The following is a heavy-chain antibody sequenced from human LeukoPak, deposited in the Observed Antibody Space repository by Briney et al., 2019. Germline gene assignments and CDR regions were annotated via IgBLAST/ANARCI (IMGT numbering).Heavy chain of an antibody. J-gene: IGHJ4*02. V-gene: IGHV1-18*01. CDR2: ISAYNGNT. CDR3: ARVAVDFDLPPLGFPYYFDY. D-gene: IGHD3-9*01. Sequence: ASVKVSCKASGYTFTSYGISWVRQAPGQGLEWMGWISAYNGNTNYAQKLQDRVTMTTDTSTSTAYMELRSLRSDDTAVYYCARVAVDFDLPPLGFPYYFDYWGQGTLVTVSS. CDR1: GYTFTSYG.